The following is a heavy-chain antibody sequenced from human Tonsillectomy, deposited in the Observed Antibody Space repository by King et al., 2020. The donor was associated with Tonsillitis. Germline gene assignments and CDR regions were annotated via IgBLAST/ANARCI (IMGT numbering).Heavy chain of an antibody. CDR2: INWNGGST. V-gene: IGHV3-20*04. CDR1: GFTFDDYG. J-gene: IGHJ4*02. D-gene: IGHD4-17*01. CDR3: ARGGTVTEYYFDY. Sequence: EQLVQSGGGVVRPGGFLRLSCTASGFTFDDYGMSLVRQAPGEGLEWVSGINWNGGSTGYADSLKGRFTISRDNAKNSLYLQMNSLRAEDTAVYYCARGGTVTEYYFDYWGQGTLVTVS.